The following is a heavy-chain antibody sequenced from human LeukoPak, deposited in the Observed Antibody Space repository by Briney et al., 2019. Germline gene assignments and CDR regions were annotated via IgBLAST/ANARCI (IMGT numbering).Heavy chain of an antibody. J-gene: IGHJ4*02. Sequence: PGGSLRLSCVASGFTFGKYWMSWVRQAPGKGLEWVANIKLDGSEKNYVDSVKGRFTISRDNTKYSLYLQMNSLRAEDTAVFYCARDQYDTWSRRGNFDSWGQGTLVIVSS. D-gene: IGHD3-3*01. CDR1: GFTFGKYW. CDR2: IKLDGSEK. CDR3: ARDQYDTWSRRGNFDS. V-gene: IGHV3-7*03.